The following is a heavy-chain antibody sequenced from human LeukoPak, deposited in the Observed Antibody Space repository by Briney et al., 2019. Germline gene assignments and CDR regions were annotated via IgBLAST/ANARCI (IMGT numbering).Heavy chain of an antibody. CDR2: INHSGST. J-gene: IGHJ6*03. Sequence: PSETLSLTCAVYGGSFSGYYWSWIRQPPGKGLEWIGEINHSGSTNYNPSLKSRVTISVDTSKNQFSLKPSSVTAADTAVYYCAREKEDTMVRGVIYYMDVWGKGTTVTVSS. V-gene: IGHV4-34*01. CDR1: GGSFSGYY. CDR3: AREKEDTMVRGVIYYMDV. D-gene: IGHD3-10*01.